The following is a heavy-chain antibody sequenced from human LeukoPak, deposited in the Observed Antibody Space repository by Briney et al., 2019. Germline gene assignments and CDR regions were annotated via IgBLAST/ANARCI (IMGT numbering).Heavy chain of an antibody. V-gene: IGHV4-59*12. Sequence: SETLSLTCTVSGGSISSYYWSWIRQSPGKGLEWIAYIYYTGTTNYNPSLKSRVTMSVDTSKNQFSLKLSSVTAADTAVYYCARDILVSCSGGSCYSGDYWGQGTLVTVSS. D-gene: IGHD2-15*01. J-gene: IGHJ4*02. CDR1: GGSISSYY. CDR3: ARDILVSCSGGSCYSGDY. CDR2: IYYTGTT.